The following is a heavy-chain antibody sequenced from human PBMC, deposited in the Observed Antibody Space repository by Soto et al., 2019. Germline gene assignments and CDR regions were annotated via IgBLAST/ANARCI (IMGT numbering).Heavy chain of an antibody. Sequence: QVQLQQWGAGLLKPSETLSLTCTVNGGSLTGYYWSWIRQPPGKGLEWIGEVKDGGSTNYSPSLRGRVSISADMSKNHFSLRLNSVTAADPAVYFCARGQEGIVATHWDQGALVTVSS. CDR3: ARGQEGIVATH. CDR2: VKDGGST. CDR1: GGSLTGYY. V-gene: IGHV4-34*01. J-gene: IGHJ4*02. D-gene: IGHD5-12*01.